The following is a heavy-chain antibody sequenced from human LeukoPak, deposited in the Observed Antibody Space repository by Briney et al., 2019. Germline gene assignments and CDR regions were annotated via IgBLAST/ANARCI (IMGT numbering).Heavy chain of an antibody. D-gene: IGHD6-6*01. Sequence: GGSLRLSCAASGFTFSRSSMSWVRQAPGKGLEWVSSISTTSYIYYADSVKGRFTISRDNAQSSLYLQMNSLRAEDTAVYYCAKVSSSGVYFLDYWGQGALITVSS. V-gene: IGHV3-21*01. CDR2: ISTTSYI. CDR1: GFTFSRSS. J-gene: IGHJ4*02. CDR3: AKVSSSGVYFLDY.